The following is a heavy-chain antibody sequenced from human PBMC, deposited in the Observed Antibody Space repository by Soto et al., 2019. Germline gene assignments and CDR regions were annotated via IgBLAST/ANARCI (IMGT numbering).Heavy chain of an antibody. CDR2: ISGSGGST. V-gene: IGHV3-23*01. Sequence: AGGSLRLSCAASGFTFYSYGLTWVRQAPGKGLEWVSGISGSGGSTHYADSVMGRFTISRDNSKNTIYLQMSGLTDADTALYFCARTGPGPQTYRLSGMDVWGPGTTVTVSS. CDR3: ARTGPGPQTYRLSGMDV. D-gene: IGHD3-10*01. J-gene: IGHJ6*02. CDR1: GFTFYSYG.